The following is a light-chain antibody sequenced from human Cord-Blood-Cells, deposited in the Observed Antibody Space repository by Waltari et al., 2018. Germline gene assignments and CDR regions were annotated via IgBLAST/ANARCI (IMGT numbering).Light chain of an antibody. CDR3: QKYNSAPLT. J-gene: IGKJ4*01. CDR1: QSISSW. Sequence: DIQMTQSPSTLSASVGDRVTITCRASQSISSWLAWYQQKPGKAPKLLIYKASSLESGVPSRFSGSGSGTEFTLTISSLQPDDFATYYCQKYNSAPLTFGGGTKVEIK. V-gene: IGKV1-5*03. CDR2: KAS.